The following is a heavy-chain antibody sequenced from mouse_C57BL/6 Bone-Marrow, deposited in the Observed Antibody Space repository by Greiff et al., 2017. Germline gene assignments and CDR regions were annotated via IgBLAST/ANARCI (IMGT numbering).Heavy chain of an antibody. Sequence: QVQLQQSGAELVKPGASVKLSCKASGYTFTEYTIHWVKQRSGQGLEWIGWFYPGSGSIKYNEKFKDKATLTADKSSSTVYMELSRLTSEDSAVYVCAIHEEGGGYYVYAMDYWCRGTSVTVSS. D-gene: IGHD2-3*01. CDR2: FYPGSGSI. CDR1: GYTFTEYT. J-gene: IGHJ4*01. CDR3: AIHEEGGGYYVYAMDY. V-gene: IGHV1-62-2*01.